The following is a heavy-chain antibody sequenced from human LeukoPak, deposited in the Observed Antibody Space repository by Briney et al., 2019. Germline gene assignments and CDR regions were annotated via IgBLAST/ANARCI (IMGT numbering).Heavy chain of an antibody. CDR1: GGSFSGYY. V-gene: IGHV4-34*01. CDR2: INHSGST. D-gene: IGHD3-22*01. J-gene: IGHJ4*02. CDR3: ARGGPHYYDSSGYYTGY. Sequence: SETLSLTCAVYGGSFSGYYWSWIRQPPGKGLEWIGEINHSGSTNYNPSLKSRVTISVDSSKNQFSLKLSSVTAADTAVYYCARGGPHYYDSSGYYTGYWGQGTLVTVSS.